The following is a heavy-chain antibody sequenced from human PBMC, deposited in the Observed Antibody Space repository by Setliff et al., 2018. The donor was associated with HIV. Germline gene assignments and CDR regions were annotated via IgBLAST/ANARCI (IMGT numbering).Heavy chain of an antibody. Sequence: SETLSLTCPVSGYSISSGYYWGWIRQPPGRGLEWIGAIHHSGNTYYNPSLKSRVTISVDTSKNLFSLKVNSVTAADTAVYYCARDEDGSGSPDVFDLWGQGTMVTVSS. D-gene: IGHD3-10*01. CDR1: GYSISSGYY. V-gene: IGHV4-38-2*02. J-gene: IGHJ3*01. CDR3: ARDEDGSGSPDVFDL. CDR2: IHHSGNT.